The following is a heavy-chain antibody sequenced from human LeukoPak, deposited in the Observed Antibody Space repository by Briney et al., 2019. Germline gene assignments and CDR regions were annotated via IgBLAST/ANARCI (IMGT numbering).Heavy chain of an antibody. J-gene: IGHJ4*02. Sequence: SETLSLTCAVSGYSISSGYYWGWIRQPPGKGLEWIGSIYHSGSTYYNPSLKSRVTISVDTSKNQFSLKLSSVTAADTAVYYCAGRREAADYWGQGTLVTVSS. CDR1: GYSISSGYY. CDR3: AGRREAADY. D-gene: IGHD6-25*01. V-gene: IGHV4-38-2*01. CDR2: IYHSGST.